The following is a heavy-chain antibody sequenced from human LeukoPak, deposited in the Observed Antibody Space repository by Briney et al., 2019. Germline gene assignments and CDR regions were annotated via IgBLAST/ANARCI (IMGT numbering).Heavy chain of an antibody. Sequence: GGSLRLSCAASGFTVSSNYMSWVRQAPGKGLEWVSVIYSGGSTYYADSVKGRFTISRHNSKNTLYLQMNSLRAEDTAVYYCARQGLLWFGDLYYFDYWGQGTLVTVSS. J-gene: IGHJ4*02. CDR2: IYSGGST. CDR1: GFTVSSNY. CDR3: ARQGLLWFGDLYYFDY. V-gene: IGHV3-53*04. D-gene: IGHD3-10*01.